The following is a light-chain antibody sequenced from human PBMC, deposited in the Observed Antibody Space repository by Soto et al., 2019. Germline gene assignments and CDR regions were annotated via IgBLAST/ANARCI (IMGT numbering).Light chain of an antibody. CDR2: DAS. CDR3: QQRTNWPTST. CDR1: QNVRSY. J-gene: IGKJ5*01. Sequence: EIVLTQSPATLSLYPGERATLSCRASQNVRSYLTWYQQKPGQAPRLLIHDASSRATGIPDRFSGSGSGTDFTLTISSLEPEDSAAYYCQQRTNWPTSTFGQWTRLEIK. V-gene: IGKV3-11*01.